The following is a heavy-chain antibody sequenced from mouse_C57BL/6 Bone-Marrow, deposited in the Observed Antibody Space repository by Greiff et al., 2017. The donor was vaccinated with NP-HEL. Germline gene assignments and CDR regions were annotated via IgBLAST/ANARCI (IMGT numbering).Heavy chain of an antibody. D-gene: IGHD1-1*01. J-gene: IGHJ1*03. CDR3: ARYDGSSWYFDV. V-gene: IGHV7-3*01. CDR2: IRNKANGYTT. Sequence: EVNLVESGGGLVQPGGSLSLSCAASGFTFTDYYMSWVRQPPGKALEWLGFIRNKANGYTTEYSASVKGRFTISRDNSQSILYLQMNALRAEDSATYYCARYDGSSWYFDVWGTGTTVTVSS. CDR1: GFTFTDYY.